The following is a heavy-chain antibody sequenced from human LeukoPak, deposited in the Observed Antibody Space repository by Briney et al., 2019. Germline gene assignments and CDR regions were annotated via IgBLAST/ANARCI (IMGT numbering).Heavy chain of an antibody. V-gene: IGHV6-1*01. D-gene: IGHD5-18*01. Sequence: SQTLSLTCAISGDSVSSNSAAWNWIRQSPSRGLEWLGRTYYRSKWYNDYAVSVKSRITINPDTSKNQFSLQLDSVTPEDTAVYYCARAYTAMVTRWFDPWGQGTLVTVSS. CDR2: TYYRSKWYN. CDR1: GDSVSSNSAA. J-gene: IGHJ5*02. CDR3: ARAYTAMVTRWFDP.